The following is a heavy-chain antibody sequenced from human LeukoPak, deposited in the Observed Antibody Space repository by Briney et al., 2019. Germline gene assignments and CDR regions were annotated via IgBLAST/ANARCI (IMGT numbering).Heavy chain of an antibody. CDR1: GYTFTSYG. D-gene: IGHD3-9*01. J-gene: IGHJ6*02. CDR2: ISAYNGNT. CDR3: ARDTYYDILTGYTYYYYGMDV. Sequence: ASVKVSCKASGYTFTSYGISWVRQAPGQGLEWMGWISAYNGNTNYAQKLQGRVTMTTDTSTSTAYMELRSLRSDDTAVYYCARDTYYDILTGYTYYYYGMDVWGQGTTVTVSS. V-gene: IGHV1-18*01.